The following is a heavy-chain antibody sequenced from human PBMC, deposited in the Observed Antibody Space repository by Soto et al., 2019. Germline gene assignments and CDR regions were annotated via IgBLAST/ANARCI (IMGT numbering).Heavy chain of an antibody. J-gene: IGHJ4*02. V-gene: IGHV1-18*01. CDR3: XXXXXXXXXXXXXXXY. Sequence: QVQLVQSGAEVKKPGASVKVSCKASXXXXXXXXXXXXRQXXXQXXEWMGWISSVNGNTNYAQKFQGRVTLTTDTLTTTAYMELRSLXXXXXXXXXXXXXXXXXXXXXXXXXYWGQGTLVTVSS. CDR2: ISSVNGNT. CDR1: XXXXXXXX.